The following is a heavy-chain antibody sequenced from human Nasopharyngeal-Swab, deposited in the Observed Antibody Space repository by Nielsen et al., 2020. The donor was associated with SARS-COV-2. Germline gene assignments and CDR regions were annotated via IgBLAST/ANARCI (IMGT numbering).Heavy chain of an antibody. CDR2: IHTGSNDI. CDR3: LRGIGGLQATDREF. Sequence: GGSLRPSCAASGFSFNTYTFNWVRQAPGKGLEWVSFIHTGSNDILYAESVKGRFSISRDDAQSSLHLQMNSLRVEDTAVYYCLRGIGGLQATDREFWGQGTLVTVSS. V-gene: IGHV3-21*06. J-gene: IGHJ4*02. D-gene: IGHD3-16*01. CDR1: GFSFNTYT.